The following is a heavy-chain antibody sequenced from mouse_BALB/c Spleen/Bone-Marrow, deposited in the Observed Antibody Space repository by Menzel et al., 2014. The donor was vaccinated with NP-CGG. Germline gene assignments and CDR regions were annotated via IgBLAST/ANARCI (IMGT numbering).Heavy chain of an antibody. CDR3: ARRGWDGYFDY. CDR2: INSNGGST. D-gene: IGHD4-1*01. Sequence: EVQRVESGGGLVKLGGSLKLSCAASGFTFSSYYMSWVRQTPEKRLELVAAINSNGGSTYYPDTVKGRFTISRDNAKNTLYLQMSSLKSEDTALYYCARRGWDGYFDYWGQGTTLTASS. J-gene: IGHJ2*01. V-gene: IGHV5-6-2*01. CDR1: GFTFSSYY.